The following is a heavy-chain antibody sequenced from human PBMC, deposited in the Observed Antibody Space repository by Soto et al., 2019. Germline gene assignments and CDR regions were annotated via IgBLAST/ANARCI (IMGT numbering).Heavy chain of an antibody. V-gene: IGHV1-2*04. D-gene: IGHD3-10*01. CDR2: INPNSGGT. Sequence: QVQLVQSGAEVKKPGASVKVSCKASGYTFTGYYMHWVRQAPGQGLEWMGWINPNSGGTNYAQKFQGWVTMTRDTSISTAYMELSRLRSDEMAVYYCAREGGYYYGSGSPPQDAFDIWGQGTMVTVSS. CDR1: GYTFTGYY. J-gene: IGHJ3*02. CDR3: AREGGYYYGSGSPPQDAFDI.